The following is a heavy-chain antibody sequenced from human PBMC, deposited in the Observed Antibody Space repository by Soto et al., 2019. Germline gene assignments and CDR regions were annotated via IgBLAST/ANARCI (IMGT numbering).Heavy chain of an antibody. CDR1: GGSIGSYY. D-gene: IGHD2-15*01. J-gene: IGHJ6*02. CDR2: INYSGST. CDR3: ARRPRSGLDV. V-gene: IGHV4-59*01. Sequence: SETLSLTCTVSGGSIGSYYWNWIRQPPGKGLEWIGYINYSGSTNYNPSLKSRVTISVDTSKSQFSLKLSSVTAADTAVYYCARRPRSGLDVWGQGTTVTVSS.